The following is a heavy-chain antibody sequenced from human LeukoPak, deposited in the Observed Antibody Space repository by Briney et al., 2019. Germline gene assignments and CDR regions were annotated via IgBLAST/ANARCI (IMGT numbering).Heavy chain of an antibody. J-gene: IGHJ4*02. CDR2: IAGSDGFT. CDR1: GFTFNTYA. CDR3: VRSLDY. V-gene: IGHV3-23*01. Sequence: PGGSLRLSCAASGFTFNTYAIHWVRQAPGKGLEWVSVIAGSDGFTQYADSVKGRFTISRDNSKNTVYLQMNRLRVEDTALYYCVRSLDYWGQGTLVTVSS.